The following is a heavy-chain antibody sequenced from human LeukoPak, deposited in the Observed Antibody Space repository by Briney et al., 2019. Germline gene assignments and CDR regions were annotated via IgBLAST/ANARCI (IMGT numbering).Heavy chain of an antibody. CDR1: GYSISSGYY. Sequence: SETLSLTCTVSGYSISSGYYWGWIRQPPGKGLEWIGYIHYSGSTNYNPSLKSRVTISVDTSKNQFSLKVSSVTAADTALYYCARASLLSPPEGKYYMDVWGKGTTVTVSS. D-gene: IGHD4-23*01. CDR2: IHYSGST. CDR3: ARASLLSPPEGKYYMDV. V-gene: IGHV4-38-2*02. J-gene: IGHJ6*03.